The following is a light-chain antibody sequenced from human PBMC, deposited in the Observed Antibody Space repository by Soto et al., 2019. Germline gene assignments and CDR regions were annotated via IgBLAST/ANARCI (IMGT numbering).Light chain of an antibody. CDR1: QSVSSNY. V-gene: IGKV3-20*01. CDR2: AAS. Sequence: ETVLTQSPGTLSLSPGERATLSCRASQSVSSNYLAWFQQKPGQAPRLLIYAASSRATGIPDRFSGSGSGTDFTLTISRLEPEDFAVYYCQQYGSSPQTFGQGTKVDIK. CDR3: QQYGSSPQT. J-gene: IGKJ1*01.